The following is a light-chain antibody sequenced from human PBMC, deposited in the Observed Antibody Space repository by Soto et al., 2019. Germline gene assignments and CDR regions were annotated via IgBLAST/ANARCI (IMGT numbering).Light chain of an antibody. V-gene: IGLV2-11*01. CDR2: DVN. CDR1: SSDVGNYNY. CDR3: CSYAGSFTVV. Sequence: QSALTQPHSVSGSPGQSVPISCTGTSSDVGNYNYVSWYQQHPGKAPKLMIYDVNKRPSGVPDRFSGSKSGNTASLTISVLQAEDEADYYCCSYAGSFTVVFGGGTKITVL. J-gene: IGLJ2*01.